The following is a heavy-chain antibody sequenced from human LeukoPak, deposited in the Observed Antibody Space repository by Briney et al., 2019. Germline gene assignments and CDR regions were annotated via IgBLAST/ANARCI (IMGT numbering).Heavy chain of an antibody. CDR3: VRDYGDYFDY. J-gene: IGHJ4*02. V-gene: IGHV3-33*08. CDR1: GFTFSSYG. D-gene: IGHD4-17*01. CDR2: IWYDGSNK. Sequence: GGSLRLSCAASGFTFSSYGMHWVRQAPGKGLEWVAVIWYDGSNKYYADSVKGRFTISRDNSKNTLYLQMDSLRAEDTALYYCVRDYGDYFDYWGQGTLVTVSS.